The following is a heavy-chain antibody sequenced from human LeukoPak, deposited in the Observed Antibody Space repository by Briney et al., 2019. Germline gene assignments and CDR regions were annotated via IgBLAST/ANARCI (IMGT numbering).Heavy chain of an antibody. J-gene: IGHJ4*02. CDR1: GGSTSSSTYY. Sequence: SETLSLTCTVSGGSTSSSTYYWSWIRQPPGKGLEWIGSIYYSGDTYYNPSLKSRVTISVDTSKNQFSLKLSSVTAADTAVYYCARGGSYPDYWGQGTLVTVSS. CDR2: IYYSGDT. CDR3: ARGGSYPDY. V-gene: IGHV4-39*07. D-gene: IGHD1-26*01.